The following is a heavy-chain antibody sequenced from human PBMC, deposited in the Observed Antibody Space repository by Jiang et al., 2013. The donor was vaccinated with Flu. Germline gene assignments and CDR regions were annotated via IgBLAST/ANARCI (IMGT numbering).Heavy chain of an antibody. V-gene: IGHV3-64D*06. D-gene: IGHD1-26*01. Sequence: QLLESGGGLVQPGGSLRLSCSASGFTFSSYAMHWVRQAPGKGLEYVSAISSNGGSTYYADSVKGRFTISRDNSKNTLYLQMSSLRAGDTAVYYCATQWELRDYYFDYWGQGTLVTVSS. CDR3: ATQWELRDYYFDY. J-gene: IGHJ4*02. CDR1: GFTFSSYA. CDR2: ISSNGGST.